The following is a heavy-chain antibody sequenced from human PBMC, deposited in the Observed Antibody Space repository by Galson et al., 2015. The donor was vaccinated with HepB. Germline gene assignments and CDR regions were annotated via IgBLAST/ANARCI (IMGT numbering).Heavy chain of an antibody. CDR2: ITPSGDNT. Sequence: SLRLSCAASGFTFSYYAMSWVRQAPGKGLEWVSAITPSGDNTYSADSTKGRFTISRDNSRNTLFLHMNSLRADDTAIYFCAKVFPERTDGWYRQALYYFDSWGQGARVTVSS. V-gene: IGHV3-23*01. CDR1: GFTFSYYA. D-gene: IGHD6-19*01. J-gene: IGHJ4*02. CDR3: AKVFPERTDGWYRQALYYFDS.